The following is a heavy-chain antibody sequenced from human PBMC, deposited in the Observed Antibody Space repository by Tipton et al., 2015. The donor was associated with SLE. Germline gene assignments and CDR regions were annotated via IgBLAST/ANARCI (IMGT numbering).Heavy chain of an antibody. V-gene: IGHV4-59*12. CDR3: ARGKAFDI. CDR1: GGSISSYY. Sequence: LRLSCTVSGGSISSYYWSWIRQPPGKGLEWIGYIYYSGSTNYNPSLKSRVTISVDTSKNQFSLKLSSVTAADTAVYYCARGKAFDIWGQGTMVTVSS. J-gene: IGHJ3*02. CDR2: IYYSGST.